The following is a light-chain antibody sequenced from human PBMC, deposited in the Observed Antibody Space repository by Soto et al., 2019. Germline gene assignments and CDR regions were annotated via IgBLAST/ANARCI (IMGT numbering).Light chain of an antibody. J-gene: IGLJ1*01. CDR2: HVT. V-gene: IGLV2-14*03. CDR1: SSDVGGYSY. Sequence: QSVLTQPASVSGSPGQSITISCTGTSSDVGGYSYVSWYQQHPGDAPKLMIYHVTNRPSGVSDRFSGSKSGNTASLTISGLQAEDEAGYYCSSYTSSTVYIFGTGTKVTVL. CDR3: SSYTSSTVYI.